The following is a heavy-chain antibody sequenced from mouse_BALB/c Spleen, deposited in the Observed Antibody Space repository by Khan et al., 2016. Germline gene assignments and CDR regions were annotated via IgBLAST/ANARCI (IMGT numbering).Heavy chain of an antibody. D-gene: IGHD1-1*01. J-gene: IGHJ1*01. CDR1: GFTFSNYW. CDR2: IRLKSNNYAT. CDR3: TRIYYYGSSYWYFDV. V-gene: IGHV6-6*02. Sequence: EVQLEESGGGLVQPGGSMKLSCVASGFTFSNYWMNWVRQSPEKGLEWVAEIRLKSNNYATHYAESVKGRFTISRDDSKSSVYLQMNNLRAEDTGIYYCTRIYYYGSSYWYFDVWGAGTTVTVSS.